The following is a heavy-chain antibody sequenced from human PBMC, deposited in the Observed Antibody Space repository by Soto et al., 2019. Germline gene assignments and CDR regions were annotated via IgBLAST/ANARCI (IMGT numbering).Heavy chain of an antibody. V-gene: IGHV3-23*01. D-gene: IGHD5-18*01. J-gene: IGHJ4*02. CDR1: GFTFSSYA. Sequence: PGGSLRLSCPASGFTFSSYAMSWVRQAPGKGLEWVSAISGSGGSTYYADSVKGRFTISRDNSKNTLYLQMNSLRAEDTAVYYCAKDPGYSYGFDYWGQGTLVTVSS. CDR3: AKDPGYSYGFDY. CDR2: ISGSGGST.